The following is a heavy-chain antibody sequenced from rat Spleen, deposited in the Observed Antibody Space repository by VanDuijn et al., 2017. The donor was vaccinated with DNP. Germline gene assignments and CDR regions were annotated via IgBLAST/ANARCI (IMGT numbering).Heavy chain of an antibody. CDR3: ARRGHTTGLNWFAY. Sequence: EVQLVESGGGLVHPGRSMKLSCAASGITFRNYDMAWVRQSPKKGLEWVATIIYDGSSTYYRDSVRGRFTISRDNAKSTLYLQMDSLRSEDSATYYCARRGHTTGLNWFAYWGQGTLVTVSS. D-gene: IGHD1-9*01. V-gene: IGHV5-7*01. J-gene: IGHJ3*01. CDR1: GITFRNYD. CDR2: IIYDGSST.